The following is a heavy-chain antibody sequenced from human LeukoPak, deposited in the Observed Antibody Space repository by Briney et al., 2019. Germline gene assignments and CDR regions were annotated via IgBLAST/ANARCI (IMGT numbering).Heavy chain of an antibody. CDR1: GDSIIRNSHY. V-gene: IGHV4-61*02. J-gene: IGHJ4*02. D-gene: IGHD4-17*01. CDR3: ARGRPSGDFFDY. CDR2: LNPSGRI. Sequence: SETLSLTCTVSGDSIIRNSHYWCWIRQSAGKGLEWIGRLNPSGRIDYNPSLKSRLTMSLDPSENKFSLKLSSVTAADTALYYCARGRPSGDFFDYWGQGALVTVSS.